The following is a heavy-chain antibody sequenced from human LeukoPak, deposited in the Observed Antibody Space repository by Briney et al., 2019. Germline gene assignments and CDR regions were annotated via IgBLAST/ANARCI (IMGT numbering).Heavy chain of an antibody. D-gene: IGHD3-9*01. Sequence: GRSLRLSCAASGFTFSSYYMHWVRQAPGKCLEWVAVVHNDGDTKYFGDSVKGRFTISRDNSKSTLYLQMNSLRAEDTAVYYCATGTGYYYDRWGQGTLVTVAS. CDR1: GFTFSSYY. J-gene: IGHJ4*02. CDR3: ATGTGYYYDR. V-gene: IGHV3-33*01. CDR2: VHNDGDTK.